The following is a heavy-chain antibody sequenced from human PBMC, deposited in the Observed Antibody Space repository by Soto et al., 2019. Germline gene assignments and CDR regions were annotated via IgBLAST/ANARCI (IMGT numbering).Heavy chain of an antibody. D-gene: IGHD2-2*01. CDR1: GYTFTSYY. CDR2: INPSSGST. J-gene: IGHJ2*01. V-gene: IGHV1-46*03. Sequence: QVQLVQSGAEVKKPGASVKASCKASGYTFTSYYMHWVRQAPGQGLEWMGIINPSSGSTTYAQKFQGRVTMTRDTSTSTIYMELSSLRSEDTAVYYCTRAPGYCSSTSCYSRDFDLWGRGTLVTASS. CDR3: TRAPGYCSSTSCYSRDFDL.